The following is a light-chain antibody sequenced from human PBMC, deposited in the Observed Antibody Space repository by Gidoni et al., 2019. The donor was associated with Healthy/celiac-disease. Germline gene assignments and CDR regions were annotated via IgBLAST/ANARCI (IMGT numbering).Light chain of an antibody. J-gene: IGKJ2*01. V-gene: IGKV3-11*01. CDR2: DAS. CDR1: QNVSSY. Sequence: ELVLTQSPATLSLSPGERATPSCRASQNVSSYLAWYQQKPGQAPRLLIYDASNRATGIPARFSGSGSGTDFTLTISSLEPEDFAVYYCQQRSNWPSFGQGTKLEIK. CDR3: QQRSNWPS.